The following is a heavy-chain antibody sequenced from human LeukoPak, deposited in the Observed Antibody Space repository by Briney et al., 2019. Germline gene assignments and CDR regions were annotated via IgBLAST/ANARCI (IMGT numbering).Heavy chain of an antibody. D-gene: IGHD3-10*01. J-gene: IGHJ5*02. V-gene: IGHV4-39*01. CDR2: IYYSGST. Sequence: SETLSLTCTVSGGSISSYYWGWIRQPPGKGLEWIGSIYYSGSTYYNPSLKSRVTISVDTSKNQFSLKLSSVTAADTAVYYCARLSTMVRGVPAGRFDPWGQGTLVTVSS. CDR3: ARLSTMVRGVPAGRFDP. CDR1: GGSISSYY.